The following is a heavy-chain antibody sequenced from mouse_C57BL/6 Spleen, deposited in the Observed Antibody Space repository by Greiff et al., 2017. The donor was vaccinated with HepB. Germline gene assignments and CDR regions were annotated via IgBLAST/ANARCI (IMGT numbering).Heavy chain of an antibody. CDR3: ARWKNDYDSYYFDY. CDR2: IYPGGGYT. J-gene: IGHJ2*01. V-gene: IGHV1-63*01. D-gene: IGHD2-4*01. Sequence: VQLQQSGAELVRPGTSVKMSCKASGYTFTNYWIGWAKQRPGHGLEWIGDIYPGGGYTNYNEKFKGKATLTADKSSSTAYMQFSSLTSEDSAIYYCARWKNDYDSYYFDYWGQGTTLTVSS. CDR1: GYTFTNYW.